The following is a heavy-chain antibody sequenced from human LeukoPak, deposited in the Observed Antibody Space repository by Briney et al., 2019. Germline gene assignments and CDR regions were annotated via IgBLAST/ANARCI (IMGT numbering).Heavy chain of an antibody. CDR2: ISGSGGST. V-gene: IGHV3-23*01. Sequence: PGESLRLSCAASGFTFSSYAMSWVRQAPGKGLGWVSAISGSGGSTYYADSVKGRFTISRDNSKNTLYLQMNSLRAEDTAVYYCAKDQGYCSGGSFYSPPYYFDYWGQGTLVTVSS. CDR1: GFTFSSYA. J-gene: IGHJ4*02. D-gene: IGHD2-15*01. CDR3: AKDQGYCSGGSFYSPPYYFDY.